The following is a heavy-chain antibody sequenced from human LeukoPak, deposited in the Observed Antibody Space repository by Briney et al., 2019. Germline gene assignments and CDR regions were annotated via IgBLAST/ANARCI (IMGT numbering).Heavy chain of an antibody. D-gene: IGHD5-24*01. CDR1: GFTFNNYA. Sequence: PGGSLRLSCAASGFTFNNYALSLIRQAPGKGLEWVSGILQSGCSTSYADSVKGRFTISRDNSKNTLYLQMNSLRVEDTALYYCGKVDVRGDGYWEFASWGQGTLVTVSS. V-gene: IGHV3-23*01. CDR3: GKVDVRGDGYWEFAS. J-gene: IGHJ4*02. CDR2: ILQSGCST.